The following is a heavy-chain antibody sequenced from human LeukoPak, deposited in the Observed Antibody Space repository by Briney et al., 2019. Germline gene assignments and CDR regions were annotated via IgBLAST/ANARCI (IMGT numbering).Heavy chain of an antibody. CDR2: IIPIFGTA. D-gene: IGHD3-10*01. CDR1: AGTFSSYA. CDR3: ATDHGVRYYGSGSWYYFDY. J-gene: IGHJ4*02. V-gene: IGHV1-69*13. Sequence: SVTVSCKSSAGTFSSYAISWVRQAPGQGLEWMGGIIPIFGTANYAQKFQGRVTITADEYTSTAYMELSIQRSEDTAVYYCATDHGVRYYGSGSWYYFDYWGQGTLVTVSS.